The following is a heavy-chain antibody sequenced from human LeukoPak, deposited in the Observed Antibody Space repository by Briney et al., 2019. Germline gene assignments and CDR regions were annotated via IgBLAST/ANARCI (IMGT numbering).Heavy chain of an antibody. J-gene: IGHJ5*02. Sequence: PGGSLRLSCSASGFTFSNYAMHWVRQAPGKGLKYVSAISSNGDSTYYADSVKGRFIISRDNSKNSLSLHMSSLRAEDTAVYYCVKSASSYGANWFDPWGQGTLVTVSS. D-gene: IGHD4/OR15-4a*01. CDR2: ISSNGDST. CDR1: GFTFSNYA. CDR3: VKSASSYGANWFDP. V-gene: IGHV3-64D*09.